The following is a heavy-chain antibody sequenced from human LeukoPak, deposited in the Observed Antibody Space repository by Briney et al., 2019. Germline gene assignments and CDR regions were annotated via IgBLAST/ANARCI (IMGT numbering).Heavy chain of an antibody. Sequence: GGSLRLFCAASGFPVSRNYMRWVRQAPGKGLEWVSVIYSGGSTYYADSVKGRFTISRDNSKNTLYLQMNSLRAEDTAVYYCARGGEGAFDSWGQGTMVTVSS. CDR3: ARGGEGAFDS. CDR2: IYSGGST. D-gene: IGHD1-26*01. V-gene: IGHV3-66*01. J-gene: IGHJ3*02. CDR1: GFPVSRNY.